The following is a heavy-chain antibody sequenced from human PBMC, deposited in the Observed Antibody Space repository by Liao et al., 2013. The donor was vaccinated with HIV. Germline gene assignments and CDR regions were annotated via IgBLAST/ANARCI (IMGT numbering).Heavy chain of an antibody. Sequence: QLQLQESGPGLVKPSETLSLTCTVSSGSIRTADYYWGWIRQSPGKGLEWIGSIYHTGKTYFNPSLKSRVSMSIDTSQNQFSLILRSATAADAAVYYCARSDWAFFGDANVRAVDAFDAWGKGTMVFVSS. J-gene: IGHJ3*01. CDR3: ARSDWAFFGDANVRAVDAFDA. CDR2: IYHTGKT. CDR1: SGSIRTADYY. D-gene: IGHD3-3*01. V-gene: IGHV4-39*07.